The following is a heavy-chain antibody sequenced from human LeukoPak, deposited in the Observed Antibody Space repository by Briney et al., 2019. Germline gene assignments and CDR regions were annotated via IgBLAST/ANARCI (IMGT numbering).Heavy chain of an antibody. CDR1: GGSISNYF. J-gene: IGHJ4*02. D-gene: IGHD5-24*01. Sequence: SETLCLICTVSGGSISNYFWSWIRQPPGKGLEWIGHIFSTGSTTYSPSLKSRVIMSVDTSKNQFSLKVTSVTAADTAMYYCARHRSDGSYPLDSWGQGALAAVSS. V-gene: IGHV4-59*08. CDR2: IFSTGST. CDR3: ARHRSDGSYPLDS.